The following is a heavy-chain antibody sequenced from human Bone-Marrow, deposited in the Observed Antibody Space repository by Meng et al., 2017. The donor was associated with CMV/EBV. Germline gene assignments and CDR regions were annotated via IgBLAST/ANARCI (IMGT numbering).Heavy chain of an antibody. CDR3: ARHPRLWLDGMDV. CDR2: IYPGDSDT. Sequence: GESLKISCKGSGYSFTSYWIGWVRQMPGKGLEWMGIIYPGDSDTRYSPSFQGQVTISADKSISTAYLQWSSLKASDTAMYYCARHPRLWLDGMDVWGQGTMVTVSS. CDR1: GYSFTSYW. D-gene: IGHD5-18*01. V-gene: IGHV5-51*01. J-gene: IGHJ6*02.